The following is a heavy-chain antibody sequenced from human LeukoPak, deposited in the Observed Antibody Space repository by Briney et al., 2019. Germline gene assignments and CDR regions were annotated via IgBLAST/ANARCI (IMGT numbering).Heavy chain of an antibody. D-gene: IGHD2-2*01. J-gene: IGHJ5*02. Sequence: GESLKISCKGSGYSFTSYWIGWVRQMAGKGLEWMRIIYPGDSDTRYSPSFQGQVTISADKSISTAYLQWSSLKASDTAMYYCARRFRYCSSTSFYEGYWFDPWGQGTLVTVSS. CDR2: IYPGDSDT. CDR1: GYSFTSYW. CDR3: ARRFRYCSSTSFYEGYWFDP. V-gene: IGHV5-51*01.